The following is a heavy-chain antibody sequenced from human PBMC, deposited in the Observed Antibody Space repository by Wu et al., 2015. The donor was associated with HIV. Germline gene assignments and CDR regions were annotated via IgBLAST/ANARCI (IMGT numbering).Heavy chain of an antibody. CDR1: GYTFTGYY. CDR3: ARAEYCGRNCYSVSDY. D-gene: IGHD2-21*01. J-gene: IGHJ4*02. Sequence: QVQLVQSGAEVKKPGASVKVSCKAAGYTFTGYYIHWVRQAPGQGFEWMGWINAYSGGTNYAQKFQGRVTMTRDTSIRAVDMELRSLRSDDTAIYYCARAEYCGRNCYSVSDYWGQGTLVTVS. V-gene: IGHV1-2*02. CDR2: INAYSGGT.